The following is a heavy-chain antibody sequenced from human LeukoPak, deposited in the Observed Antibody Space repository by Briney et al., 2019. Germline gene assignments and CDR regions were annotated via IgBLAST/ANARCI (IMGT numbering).Heavy chain of an antibody. Sequence: GGSLRLSCAASGFTVSSNYMSWVRQAPGKGLEWVSVIYSGGSTYYADSVKGRFTISRDNAKNSLYLQMNSLRAEDTAVYYCAPTMVRGAVDYWGQGTLVTVSS. D-gene: IGHD3-10*01. CDR1: GFTVSSNY. J-gene: IGHJ4*02. CDR2: IYSGGST. V-gene: IGHV3-53*01. CDR3: APTMVRGAVDY.